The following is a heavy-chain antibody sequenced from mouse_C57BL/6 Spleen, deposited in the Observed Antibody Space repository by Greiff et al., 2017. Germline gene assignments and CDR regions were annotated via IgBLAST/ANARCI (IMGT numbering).Heavy chain of an antibody. Sequence: EVHLVESGGGLVKPGGSLKLSCAASGFTFSDYGMHWVRQAPEKGLEWVAYISSGSSTIYYADTVKGRFTISRDNAKNTLFLQMTSLRSEDTAMYYCARNGKGHYAIDYWGQGTSVTVSS. V-gene: IGHV5-17*01. CDR3: ARNGKGHYAIDY. D-gene: IGHD1-1*01. CDR2: ISSGSSTI. J-gene: IGHJ4*01. CDR1: GFTFSDYG.